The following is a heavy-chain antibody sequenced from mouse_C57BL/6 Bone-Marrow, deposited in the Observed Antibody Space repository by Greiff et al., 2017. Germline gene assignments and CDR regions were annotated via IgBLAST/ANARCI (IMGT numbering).Heavy chain of an antibody. CDR1: GFTFSSYA. CDR3: ARGGSTMKDY. CDR2: ISDGGSYT. Sequence: DVMLVEPGGGLVKPGGSLKLSCAASGFTFSSYAMTWVRQTPEQRLEWVATISDGGSYTYYPDNVKGRFTISRDNAKNNLYLQLSHLKSEDTAMYYCARGGSTMKDYWGQGTTLTVSS. J-gene: IGHJ2*01. D-gene: IGHD2-4*01. V-gene: IGHV5-4*03.